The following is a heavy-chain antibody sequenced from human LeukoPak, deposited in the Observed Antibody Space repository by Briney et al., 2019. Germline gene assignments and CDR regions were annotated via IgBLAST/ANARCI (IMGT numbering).Heavy chain of an antibody. CDR2: INPSGGST. CDR3: ARVVATIPYYYYYYMDV. Sequence: ASVKVSCKASGYTFTDYYIHWVRQAPGQGLEWMGIINPSGGSTSYAQKFQGRVTMTRDMSTSTVYMELSSLRSDDTAVYYCARVVATIPYYYYYYMDVWGKGTTVTISS. D-gene: IGHD5-12*01. CDR1: GYTFTDYY. V-gene: IGHV1-46*01. J-gene: IGHJ6*03.